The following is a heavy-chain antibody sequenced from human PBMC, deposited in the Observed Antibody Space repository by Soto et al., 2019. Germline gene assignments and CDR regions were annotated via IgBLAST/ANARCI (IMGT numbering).Heavy chain of an antibody. V-gene: IGHV4-30-4*01. Sequence: QVQLQESGPGLVKPSQTLSLTCTVSGVSISSGNYYWSWIRQPPGKGLEWMGYIFYSGTTYYNPSLKSRVTISVDTSKNQFSLKLSSVTAADTAVYYCARASPVVTDVWGQGTTVTVSS. CDR1: GVSISSGNYY. D-gene: IGHD5-18*01. J-gene: IGHJ6*02. CDR3: ARASPVVTDV. CDR2: IFYSGTT.